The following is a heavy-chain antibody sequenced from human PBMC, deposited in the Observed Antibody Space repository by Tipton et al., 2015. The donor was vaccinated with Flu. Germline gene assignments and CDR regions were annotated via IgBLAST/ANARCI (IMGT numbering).Heavy chain of an antibody. V-gene: IGHV4-31*03. J-gene: IGHJ5*02. CDR2: IYYSGRS. CDR1: GDSMSNGGYY. CDR3: GKTPDP. Sequence: TLSLTCTVSGDSMSNGGYYWTWIRQRPGKGLEWIGYIYYSGRSLYNPSLNSRLTISVDKSQNQFSPKLTSVTAADTAVYYCGKTPDPWGQGILVTVSS.